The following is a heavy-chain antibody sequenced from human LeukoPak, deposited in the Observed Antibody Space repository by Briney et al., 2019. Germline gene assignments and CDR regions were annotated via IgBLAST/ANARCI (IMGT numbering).Heavy chain of an antibody. D-gene: IGHD2-21*01. J-gene: IGHJ3*01. CDR1: GGSISSYH. CDR2: IYYSGST. Sequence: SETLSLTCTVSGGSISSYHWSWIRQPPGKGLERIGYIYYSGSTNYNPSLKSRVTISVDTSKNQFSLKLSSVTAADTAVYYCARDYQVVDAFDFWGQGTMVTVSS. V-gene: IGHV4-59*01. CDR3: ARDYQVVDAFDF.